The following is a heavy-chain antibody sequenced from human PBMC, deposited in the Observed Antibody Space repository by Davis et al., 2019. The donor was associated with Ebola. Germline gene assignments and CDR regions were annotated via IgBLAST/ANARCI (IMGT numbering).Heavy chain of an antibody. CDR2: ISGSGGST. CDR1: GFTFSSYA. J-gene: IGHJ2*01. Sequence: GESLKISCAASGFTFSSYAMSWVRQAPGKGLEWVSAISGSGGSTYYADSVKGRFTISRDNSKNTLYLQMNSRRAEDTAVYYCAKERDYVWGSYRKRGIRYFDLWGRGTLVTVSS. CDR3: AKERDYVWGSYRKRGIRYFDL. V-gene: IGHV3-23*01. D-gene: IGHD3-16*02.